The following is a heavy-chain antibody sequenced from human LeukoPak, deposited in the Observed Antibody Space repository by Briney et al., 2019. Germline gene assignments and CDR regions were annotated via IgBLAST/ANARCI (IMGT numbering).Heavy chain of an antibody. Sequence: SETLSLTCSVSGGSISGYYWTWIRQPPGKGLEWIGYIYYSGSTNYNPSLKSRVTISVDTSKNQFSLKLSSVTAADTAVYYCARVGILTGYYPDNWFDPWGQGTLVTVSS. CDR2: IYYSGST. D-gene: IGHD3-9*01. V-gene: IGHV4-59*13. J-gene: IGHJ5*02. CDR1: GGSISGYY. CDR3: ARVGILTGYYPDNWFDP.